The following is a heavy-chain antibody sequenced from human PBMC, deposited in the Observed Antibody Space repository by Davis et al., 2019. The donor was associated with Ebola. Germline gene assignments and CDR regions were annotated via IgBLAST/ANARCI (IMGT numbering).Heavy chain of an antibody. J-gene: IGHJ6*02. CDR2: INSDGSST. D-gene: IGHD2-8*02. CDR1: GFTFSSYW. V-gene: IGHV3-74*01. CDR3: ARGYCTGGVCYVHYYYGMDV. Sequence: GESLKISCAASGFTFSSYWMHWVRQAPGKGLVWVSRINSDGSSTSYADSMKGRFTISRDNAKNTLYLQMNSLRAEDTAVYYCARGYCTGGVCYVHYYYGMDVWGQGTTVTVSS.